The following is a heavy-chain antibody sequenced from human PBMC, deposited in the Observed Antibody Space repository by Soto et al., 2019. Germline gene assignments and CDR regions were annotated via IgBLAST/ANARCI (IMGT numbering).Heavy chain of an antibody. Sequence: EVQLVESGGGLVQPGGSFKLSCAASGFTFTNYWIHWVRQAPGKGLVWVSRINSDGSNINYADFVKGRFTISRDNAKTTVYLQMNSLRAEDTAVYFCASSATGLYGDYNWGQGALVTVSS. J-gene: IGHJ4*02. CDR3: ASSATGLYGDYN. V-gene: IGHV3-74*01. CDR2: INSDGSNI. D-gene: IGHD4-17*01. CDR1: GFTFTNYW.